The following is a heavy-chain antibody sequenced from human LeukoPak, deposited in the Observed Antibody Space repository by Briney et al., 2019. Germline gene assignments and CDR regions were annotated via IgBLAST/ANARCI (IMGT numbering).Heavy chain of an antibody. CDR1: GFTFSSYG. V-gene: IGHV3-30*03. CDR2: ISYDGSNK. Sequence: GGSLRLSCAASGFTFSSYGMHWVRQAPGKGLEWVAVISYDGSNKYYADSVKGRFTISRDNSKNTLYLQTNSLRAEDTAVYYCAREGLWFGELLSGGQNPDYWGQGTLVTVSS. D-gene: IGHD3-10*01. J-gene: IGHJ4*02. CDR3: AREGLWFGELLSGGQNPDY.